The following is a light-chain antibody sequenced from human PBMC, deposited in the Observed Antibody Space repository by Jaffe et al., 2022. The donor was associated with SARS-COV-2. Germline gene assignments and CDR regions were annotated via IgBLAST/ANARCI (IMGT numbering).Light chain of an antibody. J-gene: IGKJ2*01. Sequence: EIVMTQSPATLSVSPGERATLSCRASQSVSSKLAWYQQRPGQAPRLLIYGASTRAIGIPARFSGGGSGTEFTLTISSLQSEDFAVYYCQQYNNWPPYTFGQGTKLEIK. CDR2: GAS. CDR3: QQYNNWPPYT. CDR1: QSVSSK. V-gene: IGKV3-15*01.